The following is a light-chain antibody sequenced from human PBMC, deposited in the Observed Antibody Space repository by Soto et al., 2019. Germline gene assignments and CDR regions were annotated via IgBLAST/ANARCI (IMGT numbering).Light chain of an antibody. V-gene: IGLV2-14*01. CDR3: SSYTSSSTPLYV. CDR2: EVS. Sequence: LTQPASVSGSPGQSITIPCTGTSSDVGGYNYVSWYQQHPGKAPKLMIYEVSNRPSGVSNRFSGSKSGNTASLTISGLQAEDEADYYCSSYTSSSTPLYVFGTGTNVTVL. CDR1: SSDVGGYNY. J-gene: IGLJ1*01.